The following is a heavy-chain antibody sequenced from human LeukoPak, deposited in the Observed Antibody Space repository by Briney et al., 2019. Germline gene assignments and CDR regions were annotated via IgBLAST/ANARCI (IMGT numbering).Heavy chain of an antibody. CDR3: ARVPTIPPLFDY. D-gene: IGHD3-3*01. J-gene: IGHJ4*02. CDR2: IYYSGST. V-gene: IGHV4-39*07. Sequence: PSETLSLTCTVSGGSISSSSYYWGWIRQPPGKGLEWIGSIYYSGSTYYNPSLKSRVTISVDTSKNQFSLKLSSVTAADTAVYYCARVPTIPPLFDYWGQGTLVTVSS. CDR1: GGSISSSSYY.